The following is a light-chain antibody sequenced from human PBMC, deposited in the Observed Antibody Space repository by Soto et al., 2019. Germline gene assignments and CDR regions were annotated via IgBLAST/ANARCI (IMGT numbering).Light chain of an antibody. J-gene: IGLJ3*02. CDR3: SSYAGSNNLG. Sequence: QSALTQPPFASGSPGQSVTISCTGTSSDVGGYNYVSWYQQHPGKAPKLMIYEVSKRPSGVPDRFSGSKSGNTASLTVSGLQAEDEADYYCSSYAGSNNLGFGGGTKVTVL. CDR1: SSDVGGYNY. V-gene: IGLV2-8*01. CDR2: EVS.